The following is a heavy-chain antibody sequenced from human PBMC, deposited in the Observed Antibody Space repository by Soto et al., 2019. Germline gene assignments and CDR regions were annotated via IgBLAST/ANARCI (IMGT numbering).Heavy chain of an antibody. CDR1: GGSISSGGYC. V-gene: IGHV4-31*03. CDR2: IYYSGST. Sequence: SETLSLTCTVSGGSISSGGYCWSWIRQHPGKGLEWIGYIYYSGSTYYNPSLKSRVTISVDTSKNQFSLKLSSVTAADTAVYYCARGDGPFDYWGQGTLVTVSS. D-gene: IGHD2-8*01. CDR3: ARGDGPFDY. J-gene: IGHJ4*02.